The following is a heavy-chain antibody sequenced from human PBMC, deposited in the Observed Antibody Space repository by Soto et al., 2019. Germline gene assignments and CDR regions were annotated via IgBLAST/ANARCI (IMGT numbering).Heavy chain of an antibody. V-gene: IGHV3-7*01. J-gene: IGHJ4*02. CDR3: ARLRGDYFDN. CDR2: IKEDGSET. CDR1: GFTFSAYW. Sequence: EVQLVESGGGLVQPGGSLRLSCVASGFTFSAYWMTWVRQAPGKGLGWLANIKEDGSETHDLDGRFAISRDNAKNSLFLQLSSLRAEDTAVYYCARLRGDYFDNWGQGTLVTVSS.